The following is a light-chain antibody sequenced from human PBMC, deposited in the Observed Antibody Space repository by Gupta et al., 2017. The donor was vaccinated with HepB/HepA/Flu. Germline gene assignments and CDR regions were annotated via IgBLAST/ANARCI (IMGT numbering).Light chain of an antibody. J-gene: IGLJ2*01. CDR1: SLRSYY. Sequence: SSELTQHPAVSVALGTTVRITCQGDSLRSYYASWYQQKPGQAPVLVIYGKNNRPSGIPDRFSGSSSGNTASLTITGAQAEDEADYYCNSRDSSGNHVVFGGGTKLTVL. CDR2: GKN. V-gene: IGLV3-19*01. CDR3: NSRDSSGNHVV.